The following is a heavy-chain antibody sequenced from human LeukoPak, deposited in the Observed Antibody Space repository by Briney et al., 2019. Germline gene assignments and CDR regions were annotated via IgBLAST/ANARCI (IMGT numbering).Heavy chain of an antibody. Sequence: PGGSLRLSCAASGFTFSSYWMNWVRQAPGKGLEWVANIKRGGNEKNYVDSVKGRFSISRDNAKNSLYLQVDSLRAEDTAVYYCAKEGAYPIITYDSRGQGALVTVSS. CDR2: IKRGGNEK. CDR3: AKEGAYPIITYDS. CDR1: GFTFSSYW. D-gene: IGHD3-10*01. J-gene: IGHJ5*01. V-gene: IGHV3-7*01.